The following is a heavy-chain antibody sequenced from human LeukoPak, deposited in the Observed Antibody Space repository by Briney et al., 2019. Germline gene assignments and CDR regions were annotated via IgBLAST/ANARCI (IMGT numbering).Heavy chain of an antibody. Sequence: PGGSLRLSCAASGFSFNDTNMNWVRQTPGKGLEWISYIGRDSGTMYADSVKGRFTIARANTRKSLFLYLNGLRAEDTGVYHCVVEVVAAGNRIDYWGQGIQVTVSS. D-gene: IGHD2-21*01. CDR1: GFSFNDTN. V-gene: IGHV3-48*04. CDR2: IGRDSGTM. J-gene: IGHJ4*02. CDR3: VVEVVAAGNRIDY.